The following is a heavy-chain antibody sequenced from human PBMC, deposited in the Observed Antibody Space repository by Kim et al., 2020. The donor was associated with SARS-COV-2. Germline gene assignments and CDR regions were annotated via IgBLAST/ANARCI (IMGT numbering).Heavy chain of an antibody. Sequence: GGSLRLSCLVSGFTFNSYAMNWVRQAPGGLEWVAAISDSGGDTHYADSVKGRFTISRDNSKNTLYLQMNSLRVEDTAVYYCAKGWGWESYSANFDYWGQGTLLTVSS. D-gene: IGHD1-26*01. J-gene: IGHJ4*02. CDR2: ISDSGGDT. CDR1: GFTFNSYA. CDR3: AKGWGWESYSANFDY. V-gene: IGHV3-23*01.